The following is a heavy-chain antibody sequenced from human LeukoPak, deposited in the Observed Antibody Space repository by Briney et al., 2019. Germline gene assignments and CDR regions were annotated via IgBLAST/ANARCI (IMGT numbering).Heavy chain of an antibody. D-gene: IGHD6-6*01. J-gene: IGHJ4*02. CDR2: IYTSGST. Sequence: SQTLSLTCTVSGGSISSGSYYWSWIRQPAGKGLEWIGRIYTSGSTNYNPSLKSRVTISVDTSKNQFSLKLSSVTAADTAVYYCARDPDSSSLSDYWGQGTLVTVSS. V-gene: IGHV4-61*02. CDR3: ARDPDSSSLSDY. CDR1: GGSISSGSYY.